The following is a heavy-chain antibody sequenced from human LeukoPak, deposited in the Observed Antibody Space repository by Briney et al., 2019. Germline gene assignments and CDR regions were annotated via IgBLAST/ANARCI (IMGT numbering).Heavy chain of an antibody. CDR2: IYYSGST. V-gene: IGHV4-61*01. D-gene: IGHD3/OR15-3a*01. CDR1: GGSISSSSYY. J-gene: IGHJ4*02. CDR3: ARDGLRPGDFDY. Sequence: SETLSLTCTVSGGSISSSSYYWGWIRQPRGKGLEWIGYIYYSGSTNYNPSLKSRVTISVDTSKNQFSLKLSSVTAADTAVYYCARDGLRPGDFDYWGQGTLVTVSS.